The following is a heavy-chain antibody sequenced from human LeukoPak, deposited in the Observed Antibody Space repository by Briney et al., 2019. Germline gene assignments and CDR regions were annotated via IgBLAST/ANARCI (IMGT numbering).Heavy chain of an antibody. CDR2: IYYSGST. CDR1: GGSISSSSYY. D-gene: IGHD3-10*01. V-gene: IGHV4-39*07. J-gene: IGHJ5*02. CDR3: ARGRYGSGSYSLAFDP. Sequence: PSETLSLTCTVSGGSISSSSYYWGWIRQPPGKGLEWIGSIYYSGSTYYNPSLKSRVTISVDTSKNQFSLKLSSVTAADTAVYYCARGRYGSGSYSLAFDPWGQGTLVTVSS.